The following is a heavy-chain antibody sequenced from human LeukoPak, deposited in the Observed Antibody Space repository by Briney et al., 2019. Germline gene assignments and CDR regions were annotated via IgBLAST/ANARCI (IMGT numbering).Heavy chain of an antibody. Sequence: GASVTVSCKASGYTCTGYYMHWGRQAPGQGLVRGGWIKPNSGSTKSAQKFPGRDTMTTDTSISTDYTELSRLRSDDTAVYYCARGLWSGYSLSYFDYWGQGTLVTVSS. D-gene: IGHD3-3*01. V-gene: IGHV1-2*02. CDR1: GYTCTGYY. CDR2: IKPNSGST. J-gene: IGHJ4*02. CDR3: ARGLWSGYSLSYFDY.